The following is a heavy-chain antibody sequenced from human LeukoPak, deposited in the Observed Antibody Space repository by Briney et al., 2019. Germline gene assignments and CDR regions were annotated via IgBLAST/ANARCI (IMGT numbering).Heavy chain of an antibody. CDR1: GGSISSYY. V-gene: IGHV4-59*01. J-gene: IGHJ4*02. Sequence: NPSETLSLTCSVSGGSISSYYWSWIRQPPGKGLEWIGYIYYSGSTNYNPSLKSRVTISADTSKNQFSLKMTSVTAADTAVYYCARSPRVSWECSFDYWGQGILVTVSS. D-gene: IGHD1-26*01. CDR3: ARSPRVSWECSFDY. CDR2: IYYSGST.